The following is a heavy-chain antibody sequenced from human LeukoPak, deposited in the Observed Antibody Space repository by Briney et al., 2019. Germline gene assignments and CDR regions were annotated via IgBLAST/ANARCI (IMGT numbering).Heavy chain of an antibody. D-gene: IGHD1-20*01. V-gene: IGHV3-23*01. CDR3: ATDPYNWIGDAFDI. J-gene: IGHJ3*02. CDR2: ISGSGGST. CDR1: GGSISSSSYY. Sequence: PSETLSLTCTVSGGSISSSSYYWGWIRQPPGKGLEWVSAISGSGGSTYYADSVKGRFTISRDNSKNTLYLQMNSLRAEDTAVYYCATDPYNWIGDAFDIWGQGAMVTVSS.